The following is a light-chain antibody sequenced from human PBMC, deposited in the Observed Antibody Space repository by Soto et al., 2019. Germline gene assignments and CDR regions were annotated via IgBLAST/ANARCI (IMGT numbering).Light chain of an antibody. Sequence: SPGTLSFSKGERATLSCRASQSVSSSYLAWYQQKPGQAPRLLIYGASSRATGIPDRFSGSGSGTDFTLTISRLEPDDFPVYYCHPSVSSGPFGQRTKADI. J-gene: IGKJ1*01. V-gene: IGKV3-20*01. CDR2: GAS. CDR1: QSVSSSY. CDR3: HPSVSSGP.